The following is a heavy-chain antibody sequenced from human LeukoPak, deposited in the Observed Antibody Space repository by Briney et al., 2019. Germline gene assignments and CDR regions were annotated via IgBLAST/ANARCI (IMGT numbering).Heavy chain of an antibody. CDR3: TRDHSSSCQLFDY. V-gene: IGHV1-18*01. CDR1: GGTFSNYA. CDR2: ISAYNGNT. J-gene: IGHJ4*02. Sequence: ASVKVSCKASGGTFSNYAISWVRQAPGQGLEWMGGISAYNGNTNYAQKLQGRVTMTTDTSTTTAYMELRNLRSDDTAVYYCTRDHSSSCQLFDYWGQGTLVTVSS. D-gene: IGHD6-13*01.